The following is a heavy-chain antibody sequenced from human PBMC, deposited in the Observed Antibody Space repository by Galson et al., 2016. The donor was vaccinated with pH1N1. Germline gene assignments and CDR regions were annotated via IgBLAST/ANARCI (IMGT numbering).Heavy chain of an antibody. Sequence: SLRLSCAASGFTFNIFAMSWVRQAPGKGPEWVSSISASGANTNYADHVKGRFTISRDNSKNTLYLQTNSLRAEDTAIYYCVKLDSSGYYYGRFDSWGQGTLVTVSS. J-gene: IGHJ4*02. CDR3: VKLDSSGYYYGRFDS. CDR1: GFTFNIFA. D-gene: IGHD3-22*01. V-gene: IGHV3-23*01. CDR2: ISASGANT.